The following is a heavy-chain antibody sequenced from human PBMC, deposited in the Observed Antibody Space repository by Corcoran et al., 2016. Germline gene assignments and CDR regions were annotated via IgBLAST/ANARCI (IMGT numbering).Heavy chain of an antibody. CDR3: SKDRSMLRGVIKVYYYYGMDV. D-gene: IGHD3-10*01. J-gene: IGHJ6*02. V-gene: IGHV3-30*18. CDR1: GFTFSNYG. CDR2: ISYDGSNK. Sequence: QVQLVESGGGVVQPGRSLRLSCAASGFTFSNYGMHWVRQAPGKGLEWVAVISYDGSNKYYADSVKGRFTISRDNSKNTLYLQMNSLRTDDTAVYYCSKDRSMLRGVIKVYYYYGMDVWGQGTTVTVSS.